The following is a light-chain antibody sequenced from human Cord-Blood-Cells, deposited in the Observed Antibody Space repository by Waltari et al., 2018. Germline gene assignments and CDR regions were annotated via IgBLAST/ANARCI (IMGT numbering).Light chain of an antibody. Sequence: QSALTQPASVSGSPGQSITISCTGTSSDVGGYNYVSWYQQHPGKAPKLMIYEVSNRPSGVSNRFSGSKSGNTASLTISALQAEDEADYYCSSYTSSSTLVFGTGTKVTVL. CDR1: SSDVGGYNY. CDR2: EVS. CDR3: SSYTSSSTLV. V-gene: IGLV2-14*01. J-gene: IGLJ1*01.